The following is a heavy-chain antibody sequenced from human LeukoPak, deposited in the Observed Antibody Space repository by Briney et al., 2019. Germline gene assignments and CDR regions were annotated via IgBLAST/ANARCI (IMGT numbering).Heavy chain of an antibody. Sequence: PGGSLRLSCAASGFTFSSYSLNWVRQAPGKGLEWVSSISSSSSYIYYADSVKGRFTISTDNAKNSLYLQMNSLRAEDTAVYYCARELNAVAHSWGQGTLVTVSS. CDR2: ISSSSSYI. J-gene: IGHJ4*02. V-gene: IGHV3-21*01. CDR1: GFTFSSYS. CDR3: ARELNAVAHS. D-gene: IGHD6-19*01.